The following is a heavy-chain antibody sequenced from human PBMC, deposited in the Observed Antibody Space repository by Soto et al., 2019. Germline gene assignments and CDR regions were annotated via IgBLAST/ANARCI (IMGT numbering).Heavy chain of an antibody. Sequence: GGSLRLSCAASGFTFSSYGMHWVRQAPGKGLEWVAVISYDGSNKYYADSVKGRFTISRDNSKNTLYLQMNSLRAEDTAVYYCAKDHWYSSGWYYYYYGMDVWGQGTTVTVSS. V-gene: IGHV3-30*18. CDR1: GFTFSSYG. D-gene: IGHD6-19*01. CDR2: ISYDGSNK. CDR3: AKDHWYSSGWYYYYYGMDV. J-gene: IGHJ6*02.